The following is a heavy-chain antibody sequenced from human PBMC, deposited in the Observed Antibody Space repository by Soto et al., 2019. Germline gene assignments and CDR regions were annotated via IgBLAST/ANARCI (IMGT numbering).Heavy chain of an antibody. CDR2: INPNSGGT. CDR1: GYTFTGYY. V-gene: IGHV1-2*02. CDR3: ARDPLDIVVVPAADTGGWFDP. Sequence: GASVKVSCKASGYTFTGYYMHWVRQAPGQGLEWMGWINPNSGGTNYAQKFQGRVTMTRGTSISTAYMELSRLRSDDTAVYYCARDPLDIVVVPAADTGGWFDPWGQGTLVTVSS. J-gene: IGHJ5*02. D-gene: IGHD2-2*03.